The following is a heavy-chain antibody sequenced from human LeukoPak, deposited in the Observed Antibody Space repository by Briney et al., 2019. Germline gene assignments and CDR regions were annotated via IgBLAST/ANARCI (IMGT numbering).Heavy chain of an antibody. CDR2: ISYDGSNK. D-gene: IGHD3-22*01. J-gene: IGHJ3*02. CDR3: AKDGGPPYDSSGYYPKGNAFDI. CDR1: GFTFSSYG. Sequence: GGSLRLSCAASGFTFSSYGMHWVRQAPGKGLEWVAVISYDGSNKYYADSVKGRFTISRDNSKNTLYLQMNSLRAEDTAVYYCAKDGGPPYDSSGYYPKGNAFDIWGQGTMVIVSS. V-gene: IGHV3-30*18.